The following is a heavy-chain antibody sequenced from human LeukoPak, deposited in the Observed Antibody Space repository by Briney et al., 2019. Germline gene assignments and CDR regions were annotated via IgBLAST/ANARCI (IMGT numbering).Heavy chain of an antibody. CDR2: IYNDGTT. D-gene: IGHD5-12*01. Sequence: PAGSLRLSCEASGFTFSSNYMSWVRQAPGKGLKWVSIIYNDGTTYYADSVKGRFTISRDNSKNTLYLQMISLRDEDTAVYYCARDYSGYEKAFDIWGQGTMVTVSS. CDR1: GFTFSSNY. J-gene: IGHJ3*02. CDR3: ARDYSGYEKAFDI. V-gene: IGHV3-66*01.